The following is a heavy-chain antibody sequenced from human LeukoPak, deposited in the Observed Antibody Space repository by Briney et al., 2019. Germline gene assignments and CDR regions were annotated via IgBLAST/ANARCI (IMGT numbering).Heavy chain of an antibody. J-gene: IGHJ5*02. CDR1: GGSISSYY. D-gene: IGHD3-22*01. CDR2: IYYSESP. Sequence: SETLSLTCTVYGGSISSYYWSWIRQPPGKGLEWIGYIYYSESPNYNPSLKSRVTISVNTSKNQFSLKLSSVTAADTAVYYCARGEYYYDSHWFDPWGQGALVTVSS. V-gene: IGHV4-59*01. CDR3: ARGEYYYDSHWFDP.